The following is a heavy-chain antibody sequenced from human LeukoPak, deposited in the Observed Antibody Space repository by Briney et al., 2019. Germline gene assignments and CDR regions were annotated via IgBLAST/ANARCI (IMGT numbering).Heavy chain of an antibody. V-gene: IGHV4-59*01. J-gene: IGHJ4*02. CDR2: IYYSGST. CDR1: GGSFSGYY. D-gene: IGHD4-17*01. Sequence: SETLSLTCAVYGGSFSGYYWSWIRQPPGKGLEWIGYIYYSGSTNYNPSLKSRVTISVDTSKNQFSLKLSSVTAADTAVYYCARVYYGDYGNYFDYWGQGTLVTVSS. CDR3: ARVYYGDYGNYFDY.